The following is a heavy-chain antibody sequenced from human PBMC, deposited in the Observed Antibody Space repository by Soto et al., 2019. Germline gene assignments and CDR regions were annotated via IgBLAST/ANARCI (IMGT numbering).Heavy chain of an antibody. CDR3: ARTRQRRPVFYVDY. Sequence: QVQLMQSGAEVTKPGSSVKVSCKASGGPFNTFGISWVRQAPGQGLDWMGGIIPKYGTTNYARRFQGRVTITADESTTTAYLELSSLRHDDTAIYYCARTRQRRPVFYVDYWGQGTPISVTS. D-gene: IGHD2-2*01. CDR2: IIPKYGTT. V-gene: IGHV1-69*01. J-gene: IGHJ4*02. CDR1: GGPFNTFG.